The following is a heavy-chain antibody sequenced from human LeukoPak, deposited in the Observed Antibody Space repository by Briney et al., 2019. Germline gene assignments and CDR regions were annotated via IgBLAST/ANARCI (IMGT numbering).Heavy chain of an antibody. J-gene: IGHJ3*02. CDR1: GFTFSGYE. CDR2: ISTSSSYI. D-gene: IGHD1-26*01. V-gene: IGHV3-21*01. CDR3: ARDSGNYLDAFDI. Sequence: GGSLRLSCAASGFTFSGYEMNWVRQAPGKGLEWVSSISTSSSYIYYADSVKGRFTISRDNARNSLYLQMNSLRVEDTAVYYCARDSGNYLDAFDIWGQGTMVTVSS.